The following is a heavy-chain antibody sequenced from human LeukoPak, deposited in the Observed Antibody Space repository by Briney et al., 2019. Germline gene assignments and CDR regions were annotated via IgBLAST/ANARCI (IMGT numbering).Heavy chain of an antibody. CDR1: GGSISSYY. J-gene: IGHJ4*02. V-gene: IGHV4-59*08. CDR3: ARHKSSGSYPLDY. CDR2: IFYSGST. Sequence: PSETLSLTCAVSGGSISSYYWSWIRQPPGKGLEWIGNIFYSGSTNYNPYLKSRVTISVDTSKNQFSLTLSSVTAADTAVYYCARHKSSGSYPLDYWGQGILVTVSS. D-gene: IGHD3-22*01.